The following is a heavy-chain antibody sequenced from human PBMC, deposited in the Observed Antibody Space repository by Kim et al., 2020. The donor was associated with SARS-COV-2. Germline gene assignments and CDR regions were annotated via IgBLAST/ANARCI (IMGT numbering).Heavy chain of an antibody. CDR3: ARLYPSRRTMIVVPAGDY. V-gene: IGHV4-39*01. D-gene: IGHD3-22*01. Sequence: KSRVTISVDTSKNQFSLKLSSVTAADTAVYYCARLYPSRRTMIVVPAGDYWGQGTLVTVSS. J-gene: IGHJ4*02.